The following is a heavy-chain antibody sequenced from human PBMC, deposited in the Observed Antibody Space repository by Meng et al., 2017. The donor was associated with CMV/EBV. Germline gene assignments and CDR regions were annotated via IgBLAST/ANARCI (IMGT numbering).Heavy chain of an antibody. J-gene: IGHJ4*02. Sequence: SCAASGFTFSSYWMHWVRQAPGKGLVWVSHINSDGSSTSYADSVKGRFTISRDNAKNTLYLQMNSLRAEDTAVYYCARGTAYYDFWSNYYTFDYWGQGTLVTVSS. V-gene: IGHV3-74*01. CDR2: INSDGSST. CDR1: GFTFSSYW. CDR3: ARGTAYYDFWSNYYTFDY. D-gene: IGHD3-3*01.